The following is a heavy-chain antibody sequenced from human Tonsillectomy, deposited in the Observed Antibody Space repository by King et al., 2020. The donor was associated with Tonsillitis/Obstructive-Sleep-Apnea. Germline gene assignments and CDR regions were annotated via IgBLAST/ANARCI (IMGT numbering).Heavy chain of an antibody. CDR3: AREYYYDSSGYYDLTY. Sequence: VQLVQSGGGVVQPGRSLRLSCAASGFTFSSYAMHWVRQAPGKGLEWVAVISYDGCNKYYADSVKGRFTISRDNSKNTLYLQMNSLRAEDTAVYYCAREYYYDSSGYYDLTYWGQGTLVTVSS. J-gene: IGHJ4*02. D-gene: IGHD3-22*01. V-gene: IGHV3-30*04. CDR1: GFTFSSYA. CDR2: ISYDGCNK.